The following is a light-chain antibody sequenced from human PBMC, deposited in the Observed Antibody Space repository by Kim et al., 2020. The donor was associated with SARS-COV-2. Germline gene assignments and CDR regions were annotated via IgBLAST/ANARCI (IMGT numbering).Light chain of an antibody. CDR3: AAWDDSLNAWV. J-gene: IGLJ3*02. V-gene: IGLV1-44*01. Sequence: GQRVTISCSGSSSNIGSNTVNWYHQLPGTAPKLLIYSNNQRPSGVPDRFSGSKSGTSASLAISGLQSEDEADYYCAAWDDSLNAWVFGGGTQLTVL. CDR1: SSNIGSNT. CDR2: SNN.